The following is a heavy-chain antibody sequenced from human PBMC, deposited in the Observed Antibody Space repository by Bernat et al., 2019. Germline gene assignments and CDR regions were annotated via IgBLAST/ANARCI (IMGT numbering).Heavy chain of an antibody. Sequence: EVQLVETGGGLIQPGGSLRLSCAASGFTFSSNYMIWARQAPGKGLEWVSVISGSGGSTYYADSVKGRFTISRDNSKNTLYLQMNSLRAEDTAVYYCAKEGVDGNDYWGQGTLVTVSS. V-gene: IGHV3-23*04. D-gene: IGHD2-21*01. CDR3: AKEGVDGNDY. CDR1: GFTFSSNY. CDR2: ISGSGGST. J-gene: IGHJ4*02.